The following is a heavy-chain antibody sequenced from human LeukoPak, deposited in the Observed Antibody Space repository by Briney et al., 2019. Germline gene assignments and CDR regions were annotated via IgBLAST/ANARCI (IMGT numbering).Heavy chain of an antibody. CDR3: AKGSLLGYCANTVCYTKIIYFDY. CDR2: ISGSGTYT. Sequence: PGGSLRLSCAASGFTFSSYDMIWVRQAPGKGLEWVSSISGSGTYTYYADSVKGRFTISRDNSKNTLYLQMNSLRADDTAEYYCAKGSLLGYCANTVCYTKIIYFDYWGQGTLVTVSS. CDR1: GFTFSSYD. J-gene: IGHJ4*02. D-gene: IGHD2-8*01. V-gene: IGHV3-23*01.